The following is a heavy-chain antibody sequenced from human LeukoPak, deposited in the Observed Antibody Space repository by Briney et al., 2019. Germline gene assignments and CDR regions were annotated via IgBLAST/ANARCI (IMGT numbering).Heavy chain of an antibody. CDR3: ATYCGGDCYSSVVNWFDP. CDR2: INHSGST. Sequence: SETLSLTCTVSGYSISSAYYWSWIRQPPGKGLEWIGEINHSGSTNYNPSLKSRVTISVDTSKNQFSLKLSSVTAADTAVYYCATYCGGDCYSSVVNWFDPWGQGTLVTVSS. D-gene: IGHD2-21*02. V-gene: IGHV4-38-2*02. J-gene: IGHJ5*02. CDR1: GYSISSAYY.